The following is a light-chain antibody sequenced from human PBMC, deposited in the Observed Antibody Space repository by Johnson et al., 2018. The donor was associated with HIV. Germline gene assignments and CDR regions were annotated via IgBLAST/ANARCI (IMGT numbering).Light chain of an antibody. Sequence: QSVLTQPPSVSAAPGQKVTISCSGIGSNIGDNYVSWYQHLPGTAPRLLIYDDIKRPSGIPDRFSGSTSGTSATLGITGLQTGDAADYYCATWDTSLSAGGVFGTGTKVTVL. CDR3: ATWDTSLSAGGV. CDR2: DDI. J-gene: IGLJ1*01. CDR1: GSNIGDNY. V-gene: IGLV1-51*01.